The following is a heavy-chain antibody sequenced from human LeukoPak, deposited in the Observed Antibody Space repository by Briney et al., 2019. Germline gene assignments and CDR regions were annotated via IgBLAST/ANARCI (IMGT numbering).Heavy chain of an antibody. J-gene: IGHJ3*02. CDR2: IYTIGST. CDR3: VRDCSNTGCYFPFDI. CDR1: GGSISSGSYY. D-gene: IGHD2-2*01. Sequence: SQTLSLTCTVSGGSISSGSYYWSWIRQLAGKGLEWIGRIYTIGSTNYNPFLKSRVTISVDTSKNQFSLKLSSVTAADTAVYYCVRDCSNTGCYFPFDIWGQGTMVTVSS. V-gene: IGHV4-61*02.